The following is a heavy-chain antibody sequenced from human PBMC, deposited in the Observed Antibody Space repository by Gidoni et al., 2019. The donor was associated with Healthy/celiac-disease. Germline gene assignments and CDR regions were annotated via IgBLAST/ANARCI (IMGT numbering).Heavy chain of an antibody. CDR1: GGSISSSSYY. CDR2: IYYSGST. V-gene: IGHV4-39*01. J-gene: IGHJ6*03. D-gene: IGHD3-3*01. Sequence: GGSISSSSYYWGWIRQPPGKGLEWIGSIYYSGSTYYNPSLKSRVTISVDTSKNQFSLKLSSVTAADTAVYYCARHVSVENTYYDFWSGTRDYYYYMDVWGKGTTVTVSS. CDR3: ARHVSVENTYYDFWSGTRDYYYYMDV.